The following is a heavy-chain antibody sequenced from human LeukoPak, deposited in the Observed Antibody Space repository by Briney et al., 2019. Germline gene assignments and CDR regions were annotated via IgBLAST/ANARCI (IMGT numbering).Heavy chain of an antibody. CDR2: MNPNSGNT. Sequence: ASVKVSCKASGYTFTSYDINWVRQATGQGLEWMGWMNPNSGNTGYAQKFQGRVTMTRKTSISTAYMELSSLRSEDTAVYYCARGHIVVVTAITDFDYWGQGTLVTVSS. CDR1: GYTFTSYD. CDR3: ARGHIVVVTAITDFDY. D-gene: IGHD2-21*02. V-gene: IGHV1-8*01. J-gene: IGHJ4*02.